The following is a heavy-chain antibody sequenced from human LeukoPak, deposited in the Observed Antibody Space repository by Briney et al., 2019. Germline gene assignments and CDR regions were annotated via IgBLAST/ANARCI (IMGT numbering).Heavy chain of an antibody. J-gene: IGHJ4*02. V-gene: IGHV3-74*01. CDR2: INSDGSNT. CDR1: AFIFSSYW. D-gene: IGHD3-10*01. CDR3: ARAPGSYKHFEY. Sequence: PRGSLRLSCAASAFIFSSYWMHWVRQAQGKGLVWVSRINSDGSNTTYADSVKGRFTISRDNAKNTMYLQMDSLRAEYTAVYYCARAPGSYKHFEYWGQGTLVTVSS.